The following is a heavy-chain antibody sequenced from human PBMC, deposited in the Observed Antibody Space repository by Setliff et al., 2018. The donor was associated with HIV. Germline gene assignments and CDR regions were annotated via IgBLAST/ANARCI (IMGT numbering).Heavy chain of an antibody. Sequence: GSLRLSCAASGFTFSSYTMNWVRQAPGKGLEWVSSITSSSSYINYADSVKGRFTISRDNAKNSLFLQMNSLRAEDTAVYYCARLVTVVTLNYMDVWGKGTTVTVS. CDR1: GFTFSSYT. V-gene: IGHV3-21*01. CDR3: ARLVTVVTLNYMDV. CDR2: ITSSSSYI. D-gene: IGHD2-21*02. J-gene: IGHJ6*03.